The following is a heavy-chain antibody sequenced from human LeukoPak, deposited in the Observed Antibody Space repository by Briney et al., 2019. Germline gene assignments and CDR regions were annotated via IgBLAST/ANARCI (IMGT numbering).Heavy chain of an antibody. J-gene: IGHJ6*02. CDR2: INPNSGGT. D-gene: IGHD3-3*01. CDR1: GYTFTGYY. Sequence: ASVKVSCKASGYTFTGYYMHWVRQAPGQGLEWMGWINPNSGGTNYAQKFQGRVTMTRDTSISTAYMELSRLRSDDTAVYYCARDADTYYDFWSGYEMDVWGQGTMVTVSS. V-gene: IGHV1-2*02. CDR3: ARDADTYYDFWSGYEMDV.